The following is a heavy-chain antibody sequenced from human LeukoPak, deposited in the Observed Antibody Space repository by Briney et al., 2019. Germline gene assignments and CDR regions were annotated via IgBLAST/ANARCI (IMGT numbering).Heavy chain of an antibody. CDR1: GYTFTGYY. CDR3: ARDFGRAYGDKFDY. D-gene: IGHD4-17*01. CDR2: INPNSGVT. J-gene: IGHJ4*02. Sequence: AASVKVSCKASGYTFTGYYMHWVRQAPGQGLEWMGWINPNSGVTDYAQKFQGRVTMTRDTSISTAYMEVSSLRSDDTAVFYCARDFGRAYGDKFDYWGQGTLVTVSS. V-gene: IGHV1-2*02.